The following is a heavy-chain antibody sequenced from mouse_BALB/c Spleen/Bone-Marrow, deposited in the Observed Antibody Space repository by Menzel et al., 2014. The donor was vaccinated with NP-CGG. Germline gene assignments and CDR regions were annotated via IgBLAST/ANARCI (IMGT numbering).Heavy chain of an antibody. Sequence: EVQVVESGAELVKPGASVKLSCTASGFNIKDIYMHWVKQRPEQGLEWIGRIDPANGNTKYDPKFQGKATITADTSSNTAYLQLSSLTSEDTAVYYCASYYYGSSTFAYWGQGTLVTVSA. CDR2: IDPANGNT. J-gene: IGHJ3*01. D-gene: IGHD1-1*01. CDR1: GFNIKDIY. CDR3: ASYYYGSSTFAY. V-gene: IGHV14-3*02.